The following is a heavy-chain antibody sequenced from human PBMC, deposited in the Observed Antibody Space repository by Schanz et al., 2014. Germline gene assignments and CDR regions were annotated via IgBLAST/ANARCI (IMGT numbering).Heavy chain of an antibody. CDR3: ARGYDFWSGLRGGDY. CDR1: GGSIRGYY. CDR2: VHSSGST. Sequence: QVQLQESGPGLVKPSETLSLTCTVSGGSIRGYYCSWIRQPPGKGLEWIGYVHSSGSTNYNSSLKSRVTISVDTSNNQFSLKVTSVTAADTALYFCARGYDFWSGLRGGDYWGQGTLVTVSS. V-gene: IGHV4-59*12. J-gene: IGHJ4*02. D-gene: IGHD3-3*01.